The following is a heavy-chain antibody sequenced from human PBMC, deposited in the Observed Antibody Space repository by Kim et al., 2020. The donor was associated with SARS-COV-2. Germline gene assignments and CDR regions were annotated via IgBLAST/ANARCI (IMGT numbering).Heavy chain of an antibody. D-gene: IGHD3-10*02. CDR3: ARRLYAGPWFDP. V-gene: IGHV5-51*01. J-gene: IGHJ5*02. CDR2: IYASDSTT. CDR1: GNNFASFW. Sequence: GESLKISCKASGNNFASFWIGWVRQVPGKGPEWMGVIYASDSTTRYNPSFKGQVTFSVDKSINTAYLQWSSLKASDSAIYFCARRLYAGPWFDPWVQGTL.